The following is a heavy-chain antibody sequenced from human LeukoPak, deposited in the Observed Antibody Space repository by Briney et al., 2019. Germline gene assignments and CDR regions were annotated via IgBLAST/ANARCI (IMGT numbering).Heavy chain of an antibody. V-gene: IGHV3-15*01. CDR2: IKSKTDGGTT. CDR1: GFTFSNAW. D-gene: IGHD6-19*01. J-gene: IGHJ5*02. Sequence: GGSLRLSCAASGFTFSNAWRSWVRQAPGKGLEWVGRIKSKTDGGTTDYAAPVKGRFTISRDDSKNTLYLQMNSLKTEDTAVYYCTTDRIAVAGYNWFDPWGQGTLVTVSS. CDR3: TTDRIAVAGYNWFDP.